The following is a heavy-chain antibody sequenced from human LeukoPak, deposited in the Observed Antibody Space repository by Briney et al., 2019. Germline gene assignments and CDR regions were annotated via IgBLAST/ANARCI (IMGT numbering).Heavy chain of an antibody. CDR3: ARVRGPPYGSGSYCDY. D-gene: IGHD3-10*01. V-gene: IGHV3-48*03. J-gene: IGHJ4*02. CDR1: GFTFSRYE. Sequence: PGGSLRLSCAASGFTFSRYEMNWVRQAPGKGLEWVSYISSSGSTIYYADSVKGRFTISRDNAKNSLYLQMNSLRAEDTAVYYCARVRGPPYGSGSYCDYWGQGTLVTVSS. CDR2: ISSSGSTI.